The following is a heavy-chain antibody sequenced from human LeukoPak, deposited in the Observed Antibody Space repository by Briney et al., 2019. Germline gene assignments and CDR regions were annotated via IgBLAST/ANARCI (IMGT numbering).Heavy chain of an antibody. D-gene: IGHD3-22*01. V-gene: IGHV4-61*01. J-gene: IGHJ3*02. CDR3: ARVMWYYDSSGPGAFDI. CDR2: IYYSGST. CDR1: GGSVSSGSYY. Sequence: SETLSLTCTVSGGSVSSGSYYWSRIRQPPGKGLEWIGYIYYSGSTNYNPSLKSRVTISVDTSKNQFSLKLSSVTAADTAVYYCARVMWYYDSSGPGAFDIWGQGTMVTVSS.